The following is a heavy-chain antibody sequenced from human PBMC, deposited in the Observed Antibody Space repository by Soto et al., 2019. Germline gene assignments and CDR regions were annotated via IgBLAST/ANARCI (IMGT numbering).Heavy chain of an antibody. V-gene: IGHV1-18*01. CDR3: ARGAYYYDSSGQYYFDY. Sequence: GASVKVSCKASGYTFTSYGISWVRQAPGQGLEWMGWISAYNGNTNYAQKLQGRVTMTTDTSTSTAYMELRSLRSDDTAVYYCARGAYYYDSSGQYYFDYWGQGTLVTVSS. J-gene: IGHJ4*02. CDR1: GYTFTSYG. D-gene: IGHD3-22*01. CDR2: ISAYNGNT.